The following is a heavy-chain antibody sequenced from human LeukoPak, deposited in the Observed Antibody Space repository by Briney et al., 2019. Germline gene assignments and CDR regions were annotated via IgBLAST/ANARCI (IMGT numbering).Heavy chain of an antibody. D-gene: IGHD3-22*01. CDR1: GFTFNNYA. Sequence: GGSLRLSCAASGFTFNNYAMHWVRQAPGKGLEWVAVISYDGSNKYYADSVKGRFTISRDNSKNTLYLQMNSLRPEDTAVYYCARDPSSGYYYYFDFWGQGTLVTVSS. CDR2: ISYDGSNK. V-gene: IGHV3-30-3*01. J-gene: IGHJ4*02. CDR3: ARDPSSGYYYYFDF.